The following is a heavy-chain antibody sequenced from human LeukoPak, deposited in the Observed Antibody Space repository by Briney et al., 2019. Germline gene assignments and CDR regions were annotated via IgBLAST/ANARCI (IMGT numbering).Heavy chain of an antibody. D-gene: IGHD3-3*01. CDR2: ISSSGSTI. CDR1: GFTFSSYE. V-gene: IGHV3-48*03. CDR3: ARDRIFTIFGVVIEKRKGYFDY. J-gene: IGHJ4*02. Sequence: GGSLRLSCAASGFTFSSYEMNWGRQAPGEGVEWVSYISSSGSTIYYADSVRGGFTISRDNAKNSLYLQMNSRRAEDTAVYYCARDRIFTIFGVVIEKRKGYFDYWGQGTLVTVSS.